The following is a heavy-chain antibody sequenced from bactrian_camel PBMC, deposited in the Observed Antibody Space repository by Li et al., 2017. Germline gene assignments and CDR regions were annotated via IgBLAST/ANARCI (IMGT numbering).Heavy chain of an antibody. D-gene: IGHD5*01. J-gene: IGHJ4*01. V-gene: IGHV3S67*01. CDR3: ADFAGSSFNY. CDR1: GYSSCMST. Sequence: DVQLVESGGGSVQAGGSLRLSCAVSGYSSCMSTMSWYRQAPGKEREFVSTISRYGVTSYADSVKGRFTISKDNAKNTLYLQLNRLKTEDTAMYFCADFAGSSFNYWGQGTQVTVS. CDR2: ISRYGVT.